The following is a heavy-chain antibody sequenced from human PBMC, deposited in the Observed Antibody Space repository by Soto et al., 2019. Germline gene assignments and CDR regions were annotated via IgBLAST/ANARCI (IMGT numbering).Heavy chain of an antibody. J-gene: IGHJ4*02. V-gene: IGHV4-59*01. CDR2: IYYSGTT. CDR3: ARESYYGSGATVVAY. D-gene: IGHD3-10*01. Sequence: SETLSLTCTVAGGSISSYYWSWIRQPPGKGLEWIGYIYYSGTTSYNPSLNSRVTMSVDTSKNQFSLKVNSVTAADTAVYYCARESYYGSGATVVAYWGQGTLVTVSS. CDR1: GGSISSYY.